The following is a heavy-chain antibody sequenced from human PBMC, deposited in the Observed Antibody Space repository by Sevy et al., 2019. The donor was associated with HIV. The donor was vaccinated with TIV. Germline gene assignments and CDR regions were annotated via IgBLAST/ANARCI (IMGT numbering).Heavy chain of an antibody. Sequence: GGSLRLSCAASGFIFSNYPMSWVRHSPGKGLEWVSDISAGGTTTYYADSLEGRFTSSRDDSKNTVSLQMNSLGAEDTAIYYCAKTYCSTITCYDDDFWNPYYFYGLDVWGQGISVTVSS. D-gene: IGHD2-2*01. J-gene: IGHJ6*02. CDR3: AKTYCSTITCYDDDFWNPYYFYGLDV. CDR1: GFIFSNYP. V-gene: IGHV3-23*01. CDR2: ISAGGTTT.